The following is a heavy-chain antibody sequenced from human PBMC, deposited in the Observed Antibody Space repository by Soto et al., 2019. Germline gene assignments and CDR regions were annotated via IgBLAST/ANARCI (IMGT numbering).Heavy chain of an antibody. Sequence: EVQVLESGGALAQPGGSLRLSCAASGFTFSSYAMSWVRQAPGKGMEWVSDVSGSGGSRYYADSVNGRFTISRDNSKSTVYLQMNSLRAEDTAVYYCAKDRYYLAVDDTFFEHWGQGTVVTVYS. CDR1: GFTFSSYA. J-gene: IGHJ4*02. CDR3: AKDRYYLAVDDTFFEH. CDR2: VSGSGGSR. V-gene: IGHV3-23*01. D-gene: IGHD6-19*01.